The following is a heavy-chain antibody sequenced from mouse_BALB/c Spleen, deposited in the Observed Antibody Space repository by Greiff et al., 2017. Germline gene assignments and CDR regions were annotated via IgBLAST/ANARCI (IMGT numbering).Heavy chain of an antibody. D-gene: IGHD1-1*01. Sequence: EVQVVESGGGLVQPGGSMKLSCVASGFTFSNYWMNWVRQSPEKGLEWVAEIRLKSNNYATHYAESVKGRFTISRDDSKSSVYLQMNNLRAEDTGIYYCTRGPGGSSSWFAYWGQGTLVTVSA. CDR1: GFTFSNYW. J-gene: IGHJ3*01. CDR2: IRLKSNNYAT. CDR3: TRGPGGSSSWFAY. V-gene: IGHV6-6*02.